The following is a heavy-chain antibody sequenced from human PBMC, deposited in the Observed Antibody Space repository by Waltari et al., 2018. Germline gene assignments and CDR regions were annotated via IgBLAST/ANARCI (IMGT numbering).Heavy chain of an antibody. J-gene: IGHJ4*02. Sequence: EVQLSESGGGLVQPGGSLRLYCAASGFTLSSYAMSWVRQAPGKGLEWVSTISGSAGSTYYADSVKGRFTISRDIAKNTLFLQMNSLRAEDTALYSCAKDQYTSSRRGFDSWGQGTLVTVSS. V-gene: IGHV3-23*01. CDR1: GFTLSSYA. CDR2: ISGSAGST. CDR3: AKDQYTSSRRGFDS. D-gene: IGHD3-10*01.